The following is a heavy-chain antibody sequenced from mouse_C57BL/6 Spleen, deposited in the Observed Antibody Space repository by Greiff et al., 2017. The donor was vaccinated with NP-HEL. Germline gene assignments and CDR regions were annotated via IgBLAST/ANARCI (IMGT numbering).Heavy chain of an antibody. Sequence: VQLQHSGAELVKPGASVKISCKASGYAFSSYWMNWVKQRPGKGLEWIGQIYPGDGDTNYNGKFKGKATLTADKSSSTAYMQLSSLTSEDSAVYFCARSTGTGDYYDYWGQGTTLTVSS. CDR1: GYAFSSYW. J-gene: IGHJ2*01. D-gene: IGHD4-1*02. CDR3: ARSTGTGDYYDY. V-gene: IGHV1-80*01. CDR2: IYPGDGDT.